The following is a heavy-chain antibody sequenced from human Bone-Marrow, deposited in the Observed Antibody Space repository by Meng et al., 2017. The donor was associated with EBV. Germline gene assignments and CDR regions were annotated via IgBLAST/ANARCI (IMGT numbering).Heavy chain of an antibody. CDR1: GGSFSGYY. CDR3: ATQRRDTDWFDP. CDR2: INHSGST. Sequence: QVQVQEWGAGLLQASGTLALSCAVYGGSFSGYYWTWIRQPPGKGLEWIGEINHSGSTNYNPSLKSRVTISVDTSKNQFSLKLSSVTAADTAVYYCATQRRDTDWFDPWGQGTLVTVSS. D-gene: IGHD6-25*01. V-gene: IGHV4-34*01. J-gene: IGHJ5*02.